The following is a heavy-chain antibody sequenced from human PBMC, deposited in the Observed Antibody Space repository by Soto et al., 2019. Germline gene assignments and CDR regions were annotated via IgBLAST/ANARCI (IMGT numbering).Heavy chain of an antibody. D-gene: IGHD6-6*01. CDR3: AKDRPTTSSSKMDV. CDR1: GFTFSSYS. V-gene: IGHV3-21*04. CDR2: ISSSSYI. Sequence: PGGSLRLSCAASGFTFSSYSMNWVRQAPGKGLEWVSSISSSSYIYYADSVKGRFTISRDNAKNSLYLQMNSLRAEDTAVYYCAKDRPTTSSSKMDVWGKGTTVTVSS. J-gene: IGHJ6*04.